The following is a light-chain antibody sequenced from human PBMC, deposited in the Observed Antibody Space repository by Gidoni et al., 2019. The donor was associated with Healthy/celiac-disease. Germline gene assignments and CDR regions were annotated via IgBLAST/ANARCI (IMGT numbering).Light chain of an antibody. J-gene: IGLJ3*02. CDR2: YDD. CDR1: SSNIGNNA. V-gene: IGLV1-36*01. Sequence: QSVLTQPPSVSAAPRQRVTSSCSGSSSNIGNNAVNWYQQLPGKAPKLLIYYDDLLPSGVSDRFSGSKSGTSASLAISGLQSEDEADYYCAAWDDSLNGWVFGGGTKLTVL. CDR3: AAWDDSLNGWV.